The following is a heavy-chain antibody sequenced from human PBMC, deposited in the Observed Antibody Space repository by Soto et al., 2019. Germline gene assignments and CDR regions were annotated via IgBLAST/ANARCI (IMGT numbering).Heavy chain of an antibody. D-gene: IGHD3-22*01. V-gene: IGHV3-23*01. J-gene: IGHJ4*02. Sequence: GGSLRLSCAASGFTFSSYAMSWVRQAPGKGLEWVSATSGSGGGTYYADSVKGRFTISRDNSKNTLYLQMNSLRAEDTAVYYCAKEYYYDSSGLDYWGQGTLVTVSS. CDR3: AKEYYYDSSGLDY. CDR1: GFTFSSYA. CDR2: TSGSGGGT.